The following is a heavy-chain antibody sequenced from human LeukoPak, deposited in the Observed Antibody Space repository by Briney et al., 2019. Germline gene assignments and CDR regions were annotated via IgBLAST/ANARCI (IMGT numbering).Heavy chain of an antibody. J-gene: IGHJ5*02. D-gene: IGHD4-17*01. CDR2: ISGSGGST. Sequence: GGSLRLSCAASGFTFSSYAMSWVRQAPGKGLEWVPAISGSGGSTYYADSVKGRFTISRDNSKNTLYLQMNSLRAEDTAVYYCAKDLEVPTGNWFDPWGQGTLVTVSS. V-gene: IGHV3-23*01. CDR1: GFTFSSYA. CDR3: AKDLEVPTGNWFDP.